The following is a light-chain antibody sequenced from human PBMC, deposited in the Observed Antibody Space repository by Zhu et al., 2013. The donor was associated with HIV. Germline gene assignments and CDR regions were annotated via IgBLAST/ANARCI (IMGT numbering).Light chain of an antibody. CDR1: QSVTSN. Sequence: EIVLTQSPGTLSLSPGERATLSCRASQSVTSNLAWYQQKPGQAPRLLIYGASTRATGIPARFSGSGSGTEFTLTISSLQSDDFAFYYCQQYNNWPWTFGQGTEVEIK. CDR3: QQYNNWPWT. CDR2: GAS. V-gene: IGKV3-15*01. J-gene: IGKJ1*01.